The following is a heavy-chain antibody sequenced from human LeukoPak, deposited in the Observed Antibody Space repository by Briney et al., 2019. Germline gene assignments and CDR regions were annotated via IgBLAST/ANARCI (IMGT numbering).Heavy chain of an antibody. CDR1: GGSISSYY. Sequence: PSETLSLTCTVSGGSISSYYWSWIRQPPGKGLEWIGYIYTSGSTNYNPSLKSRVTISVDTSKNQFSLKLSSVTAADTAVYYCARLGYYYDSSGYLEMYYFDYWGQGTLVTVSS. CDR3: ARLGYYYDSSGYLEMYYFDY. D-gene: IGHD3-22*01. V-gene: IGHV4-4*09. CDR2: IYTSGST. J-gene: IGHJ4*02.